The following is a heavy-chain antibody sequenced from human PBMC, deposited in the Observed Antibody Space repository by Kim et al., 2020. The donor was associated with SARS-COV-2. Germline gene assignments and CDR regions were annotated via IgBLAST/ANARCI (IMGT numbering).Heavy chain of an antibody. CDR3: ARDPFRRNLDY. CDR2: ISYDGSNK. J-gene: IGHJ4*02. CDR1: GFTFSSYA. V-gene: IGHV3-30*04. Sequence: GGSLRLSCAASGFTFSSYAMHWVRQAPGKGLEWVAVISYDGSNKYYADSVKGRFTISRDNSKNTLYLQMNSLRAEDTAVYYCARDPFRRNLDYWGQGTLVTVSS.